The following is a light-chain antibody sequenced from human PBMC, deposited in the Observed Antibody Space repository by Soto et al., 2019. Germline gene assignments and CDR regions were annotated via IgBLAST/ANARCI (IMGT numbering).Light chain of an antibody. CDR3: CSYAGDYMFV. J-gene: IGLJ1*01. CDR1: SSDVGGYNY. Sequence: QSAPTQPASVSGSPGQSITISCTGSSSDVGGYNYVSWYQHHPGKAPKVMIYEGTKRPSGVSDRFSGSKSDNTASLTISGLQAEDEGDYYCCSYAGDYMFVFGTGTKLTVL. CDR2: EGT. V-gene: IGLV2-23*01.